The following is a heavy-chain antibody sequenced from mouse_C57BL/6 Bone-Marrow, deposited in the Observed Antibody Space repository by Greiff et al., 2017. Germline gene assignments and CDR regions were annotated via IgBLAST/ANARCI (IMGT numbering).Heavy chain of an antibody. Sequence: QVQLQQPGAELVRPGSSVKLSCKASGYTFTSYWMHWVKQRPIQGLEWIGNIDPSDSDTHYNQKFKDKATLTVDKSSSTAYMQLSSLTSEDSAVXDCARSYGNWFAYWGQGTLVTVSA. V-gene: IGHV1-52*01. CDR2: IDPSDSDT. CDR1: GYTFTSYW. J-gene: IGHJ3*01. D-gene: IGHD2-1*01. CDR3: ARSYGNWFAY.